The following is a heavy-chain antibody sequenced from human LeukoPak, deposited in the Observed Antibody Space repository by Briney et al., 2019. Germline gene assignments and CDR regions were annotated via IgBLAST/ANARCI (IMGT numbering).Heavy chain of an antibody. CDR2: ISSSGSTI. J-gene: IGHJ4*02. V-gene: IGHV3-48*03. CDR3: ARWDY. Sequence: GGSLRLSCASSGFTFSSFEMNWVRQAPGKGLGWVSYISSSGSTIQYADSVKGRLTISRDNAKSSLYLQMNSLRAEDTAVYYCARWDYWGQGTLVTVSS. CDR1: GFTFSSFE.